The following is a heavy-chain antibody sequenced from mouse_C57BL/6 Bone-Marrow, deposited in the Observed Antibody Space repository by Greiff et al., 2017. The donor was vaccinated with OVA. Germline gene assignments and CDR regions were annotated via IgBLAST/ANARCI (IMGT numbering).Heavy chain of an antibody. V-gene: IGHV1-42*01. D-gene: IGHD4-1*01. J-gene: IGHJ2*01. CDR2: INPSTGGT. Sequence: VHVKQSGPELVKPGASVKISCKASGYSFTGYYMNWVKQSPEKSLEWIGEINPSTGGTTYNQKFKAKATLTVDKSSSTAYMQLKSLTSEDSAVYYCARGNWDYWGQGTTLTVSS. CDR3: ARGNWDY. CDR1: GYSFTGYY.